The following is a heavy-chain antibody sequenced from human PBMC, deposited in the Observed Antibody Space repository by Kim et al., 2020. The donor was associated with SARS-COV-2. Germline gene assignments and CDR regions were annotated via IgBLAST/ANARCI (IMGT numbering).Heavy chain of an antibody. J-gene: IGHJ6*03. D-gene: IGHD6-6*01. CDR3: ARDSRSSWDYYYMDV. Sequence: PALKSRSTISADTSKNQFSLKLSSVTAADSAVYFCARDSRSSWDYYYMDVWGKGTTVTVS. V-gene: IGHV4-31*02.